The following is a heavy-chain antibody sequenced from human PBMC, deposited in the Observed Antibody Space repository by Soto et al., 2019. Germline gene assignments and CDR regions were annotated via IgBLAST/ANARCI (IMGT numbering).Heavy chain of an antibody. Sequence: SETLSLTCTVSGASINNNDYYWSWIRQTPGKGLEWIGYVYYSGTTDYIPSLKSRLSMSIDKSQNQFTLKLNSVTAADTATYYCARMSYFYDKWYFDLWGRGTLVTVSS. CDR2: VYYSGTT. CDR3: ARMSYFYDKWYFDL. V-gene: IGHV4-30-4*01. D-gene: IGHD3-22*01. CDR1: GASINNNDYY. J-gene: IGHJ2*01.